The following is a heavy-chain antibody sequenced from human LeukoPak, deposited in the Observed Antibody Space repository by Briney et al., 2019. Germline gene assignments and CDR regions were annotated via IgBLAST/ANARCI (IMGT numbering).Heavy chain of an antibody. Sequence: GGSLRLSCAASGFTFSSYAMHWVRQAPGKGLEWVAVISYDGSNKCYADSVKGRFTISRDNSKNTLYLQMNSLRAEDTAVYYCARVEGYSGYDSGYNWFDPWGQGTLVTVSS. D-gene: IGHD5-12*01. V-gene: IGHV3-30-3*01. CDR2: ISYDGSNK. J-gene: IGHJ5*02. CDR3: ARVEGYSGYDSGYNWFDP. CDR1: GFTFSSYA.